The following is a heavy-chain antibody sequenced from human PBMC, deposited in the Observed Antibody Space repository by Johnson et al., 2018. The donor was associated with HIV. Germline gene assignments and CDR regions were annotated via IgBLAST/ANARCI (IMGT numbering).Heavy chain of an antibody. Sequence: VQLVESGGAVVRPGGSLRLSCTASGFTFDDYGMNWVRQVPGQGLEWVSGINWNGGSTSYADSVKGRFTISRDNAKNSLYLQRNSLRAEDTAVYYCAKDRVVQSVGDAFDIWGQGTMVTVSS. CDR2: INWNGGST. D-gene: IGHD2-15*01. CDR3: AKDRVVQSVGDAFDI. CDR1: GFTFDDYG. V-gene: IGHV3-20*04. J-gene: IGHJ3*02.